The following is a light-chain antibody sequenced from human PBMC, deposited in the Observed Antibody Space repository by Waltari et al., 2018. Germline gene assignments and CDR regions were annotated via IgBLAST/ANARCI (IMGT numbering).Light chain of an antibody. CDR2: RDN. CDR1: SSNIGSNY. Sequence: QSVLIQPPSASGTPGQRVTISCSGSSSNIGSNYLCWYQQLPGAAPKLLLFRDNPRPSGVPDRFSASKFGTSASLAISGLRSEDEADYVCSTWDDSLSAWVFGGGTKLTVL. J-gene: IGLJ3*02. V-gene: IGLV1-47*01. CDR3: STWDDSLSAWV.